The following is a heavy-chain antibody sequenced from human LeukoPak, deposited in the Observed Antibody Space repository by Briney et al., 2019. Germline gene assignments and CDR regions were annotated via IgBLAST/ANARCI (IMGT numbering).Heavy chain of an antibody. CDR2: ISSSSSTI. CDR1: GFTFSSYA. Sequence: GGSLRLSCAASGFTFSSYAMNWVRQAPGKGLEWVSYISSSSSTIYYADSVKGRFTISRDNAKNSLYLQMNSLRAEDTAVYYCARDRSAAADSFDYWGQGTLVTVSS. CDR3: ARDRSAAADSFDY. V-gene: IGHV3-48*01. D-gene: IGHD6-13*01. J-gene: IGHJ4*02.